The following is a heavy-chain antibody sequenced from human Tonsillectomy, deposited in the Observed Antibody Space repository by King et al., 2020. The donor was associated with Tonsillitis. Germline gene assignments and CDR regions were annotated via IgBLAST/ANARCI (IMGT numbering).Heavy chain of an antibody. J-gene: IGHJ4*02. CDR2: ISYDGTNK. Sequence: QLVQSGGDVVQPGRSLRLSCAASGFSFSSYAMHWVRQAPGKGLEGVALISYDGTNKYYADSVRGRFTISRDNSKNTLYLQMNSLTAEDTAVYYCATSDPYWGQGTLVTVSS. V-gene: IGHV3-30*14. CDR3: ATSDPY. CDR1: GFSFSSYA.